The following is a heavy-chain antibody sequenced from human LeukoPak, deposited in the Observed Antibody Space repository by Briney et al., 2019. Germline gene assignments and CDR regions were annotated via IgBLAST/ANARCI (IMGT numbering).Heavy chain of an antibody. CDR1: GFRFSSYA. J-gene: IGHJ4*02. CDR3: AKDRITIFGVVMDQ. V-gene: IGHV3-23*01. Sequence: PGGSLRLACAASGFRFSSYAMSWVRQTPGKGLEWVSSISGPGDHTYYADSVKGRFTISRDNSENALYLQMNSLRADDTAVYYCAKDRITIFGVVMDQWGQGTLVTVSS. CDR2: ISGPGDHT. D-gene: IGHD3-3*01.